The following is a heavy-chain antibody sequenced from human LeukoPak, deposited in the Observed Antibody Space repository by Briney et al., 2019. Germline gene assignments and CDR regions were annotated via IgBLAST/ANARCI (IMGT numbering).Heavy chain of an antibody. J-gene: IGHJ3*02. D-gene: IGHD2-2*01. CDR2: FYYSGST. CDR3: ARVAPFTCSSTSCYAFDI. V-gene: IGHV4-59*01. Sequence: SETLSLTCTVSGGSISSYYWSWIRQPPGKGLGGFGKFYYSGSTNYNPSLKSRVTISVDTSKNQFSLKLSSVTAADTAVYYCARVAPFTCSSTSCYAFDIWGQGTMVTVSS. CDR1: GGSISSYY.